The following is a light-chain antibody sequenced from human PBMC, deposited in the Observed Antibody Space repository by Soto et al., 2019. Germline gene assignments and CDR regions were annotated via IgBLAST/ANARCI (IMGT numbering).Light chain of an antibody. J-gene: IGKJ1*01. CDR2: DAS. Sequence: EIAVTQSPATLSLSPGDRATISCRASQSVSSSLAWYQQKPGQAPRLLIYDASNRATGIPARFSGSGSGTDFTLTISSLEPEDFAVYYCQQRGNWWTFGQGTKVEIK. CDR1: QSVSSS. CDR3: QQRGNWWT. V-gene: IGKV3-11*01.